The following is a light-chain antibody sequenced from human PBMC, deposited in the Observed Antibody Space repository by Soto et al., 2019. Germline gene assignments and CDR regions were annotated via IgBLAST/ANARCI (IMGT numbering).Light chain of an antibody. CDR1: ESISTY. V-gene: IGKV1-39*01. CDR2: GSL. CDR3: QHSYSPPKT. Sequence: DIRMTQSPSSLSASVGDRITITCRARESISTYLNWYQQKSREAPKLLIFGSLNLQSGVPSRFSGGGSGTDFTLTIRSLQPEDFATYYCQHSYSPPKTFGQGTRVDIK. J-gene: IGKJ1*01.